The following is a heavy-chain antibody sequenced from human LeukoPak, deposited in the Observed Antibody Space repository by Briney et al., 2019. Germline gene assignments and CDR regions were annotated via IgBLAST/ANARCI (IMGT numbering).Heavy chain of an antibody. CDR2: ISAYNGNT. Sequence: ASVKVSCKASGYTFTSYGISWVRQAPGQGLEWMGWISAYNGNTNYAQKLQGRVTMTTDTSTSTAYMELRSLRSDDTAVYYCAKDYGDYEGWYFDLWGRGTLVTVSS. CDR3: AKDYGDYEGWYFDL. J-gene: IGHJ2*01. CDR1: GYTFTSYG. V-gene: IGHV1-18*01. D-gene: IGHD4-17*01.